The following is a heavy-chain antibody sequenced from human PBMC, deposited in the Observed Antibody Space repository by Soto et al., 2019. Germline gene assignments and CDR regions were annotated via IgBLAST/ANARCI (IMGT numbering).Heavy chain of an antibody. Sequence: QVQLQESGPGLVKPSQTLSLTCTVSGGSISSGDYYWSWIRQPPGKGLEWIGYIYYSGSTYYNPSLKSRVTISVDTCKNQLSLKLSSVTAADAAVYYCARGDFLAALHGMDVWGQGTTVTVSS. V-gene: IGHV4-30-4*01. D-gene: IGHD6-6*01. CDR3: ARGDFLAALHGMDV. CDR2: IYYSGST. CDR1: GGSISSGDYY. J-gene: IGHJ6*02.